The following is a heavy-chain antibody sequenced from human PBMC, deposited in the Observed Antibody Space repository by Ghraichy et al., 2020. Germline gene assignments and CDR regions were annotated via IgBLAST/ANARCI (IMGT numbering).Heavy chain of an antibody. Sequence: ASVKVSCKTSGYTFTDYYIHWVRQAPGQGLEWMGWINPKTGATTFAQKFDIWVALTSDTSANIAYMELRSLRSDDTAVYYCARDAPRNSWSGRTFDYWGQGTPVTVSS. D-gene: IGHD3-3*01. V-gene: IGHV1-2*04. CDR1: GYTFTDYY. J-gene: IGHJ4*02. CDR2: INPKTGAT. CDR3: ARDAPRNSWSGRTFDY.